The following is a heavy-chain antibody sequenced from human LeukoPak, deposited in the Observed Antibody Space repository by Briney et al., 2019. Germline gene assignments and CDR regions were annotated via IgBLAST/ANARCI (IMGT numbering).Heavy chain of an antibody. J-gene: IGHJ2*01. D-gene: IGHD6-13*01. CDR1: GFTFSGYE. CDR2: ISVNGGAM. CDR3: ARKTDRLGAVGRDRYFDL. Sequence: GGSLRRSCTAPGFTFSGYEMTWVRQAPGKGLEWMSYISVNGGAMHYADSVRGRFTTSRDDAKNSLYLHMNSLRVEVTAIYYCARKTDRLGAVGRDRYFDLWGRGTLITVSS. V-gene: IGHV3-48*03.